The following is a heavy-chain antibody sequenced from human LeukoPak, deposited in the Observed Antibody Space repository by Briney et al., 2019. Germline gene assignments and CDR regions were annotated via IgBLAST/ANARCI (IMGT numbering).Heavy chain of an antibody. V-gene: IGHV6-1*01. Sequence: SQTLSLTCAISGDSVSSNSVTWNWIRQSPSRGLEWLGRTYYRSTWYNDYAVSVRGRITVNPDTSKNQFSLHLNSVTPEDTAVYYCAKEYDSGGYGANFDYWGQGTLVTVSS. CDR3: AKEYDSGGYGANFDY. J-gene: IGHJ4*02. CDR1: GDSVSSNSVT. D-gene: IGHD3-10*01. CDR2: TYYRSTWYN.